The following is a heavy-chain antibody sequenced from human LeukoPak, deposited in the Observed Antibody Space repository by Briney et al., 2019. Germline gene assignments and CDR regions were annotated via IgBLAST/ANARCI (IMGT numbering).Heavy chain of an antibody. CDR3: AKVLYDFWSGYNDAFDI. CDR2: ISGSGGST. V-gene: IGHV3-23*01. J-gene: IGHJ3*02. D-gene: IGHD3-3*01. CDR1: GFTFSNYG. Sequence: GGSLRLSCAASGFTFSNYGMHWVRQAPGKGLEWVSAISGSGGSTYYADSVKGRFTISRDNSKNTLYLQMNSLRAEDTAVYYCAKVLYDFWSGYNDAFDIWGQGTMVTVSS.